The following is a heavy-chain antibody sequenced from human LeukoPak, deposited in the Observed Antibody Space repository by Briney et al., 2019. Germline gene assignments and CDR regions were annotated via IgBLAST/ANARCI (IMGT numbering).Heavy chain of an antibody. CDR2: IKQDGSEK. D-gene: IGHD5-12*01. Sequence: GGSLRLSCAASGFTFSSYWMSWVRQAPGKGLEWVANIKQDGSEKYYVDSVKGRFTISRDNAKNSLYLQMNSLRAEDTAVYYCARESFEGVATITGASYYYYYMDVWGKGTTVTVSS. CDR3: ARESFEGVATITGASYYYYYMDV. CDR1: GFTFSSYW. V-gene: IGHV3-7*01. J-gene: IGHJ6*03.